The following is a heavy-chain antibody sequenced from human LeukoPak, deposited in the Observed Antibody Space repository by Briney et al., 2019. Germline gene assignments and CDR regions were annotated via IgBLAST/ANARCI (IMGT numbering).Heavy chain of an antibody. CDR2: INEDGSAK. D-gene: IGHD6-13*01. CDR1: GFTFNDYW. J-gene: IGHJ6*02. Sequence: GGSLRLSCTASGFTFNDYWMTWVRQTPGKGLEWLANINEDGSAKNYVDSVKGRFTISRDNAVNSLYLQMNSLRAEDTAMYYCARFPGIANVFYYGMDVWGQGTTVTVSS. V-gene: IGHV3-7*01. CDR3: ARFPGIANVFYYGMDV.